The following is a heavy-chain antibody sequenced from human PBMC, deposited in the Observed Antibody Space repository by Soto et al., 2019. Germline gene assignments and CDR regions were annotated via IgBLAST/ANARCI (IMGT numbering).Heavy chain of an antibody. D-gene: IGHD6-19*01. CDR1: GFTFSSYG. J-gene: IGHJ6*02. V-gene: IGHV3-33*01. CDR3: AREKAVVYYYYGMDV. CDR2: IWYDGSNK. Sequence: GGSLRLSCAASGFTFSSYGMHWVRQAPGKGLEWVAVIWYDGSNKYYADSVKGRFTISRDNSKNTLYLQMNSLRAEDTAVYYCAREKAVVYYYYGMDVWGQGTTVTVSS.